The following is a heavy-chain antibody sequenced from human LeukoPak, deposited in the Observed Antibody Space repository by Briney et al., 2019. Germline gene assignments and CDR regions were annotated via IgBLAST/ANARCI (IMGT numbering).Heavy chain of an antibody. J-gene: IGHJ4*02. Sequence: GESLKISCKGSGYSFTSYWIGWVRQMPGKVLEWMAIIYPGDSDTRYSPSFQGQVTISADKSISTAYLQWSSLKASDPAMYYCARSSDSSGYSDYFDYWGQGTLVTVSS. CDR1: GYSFTSYW. CDR2: IYPGDSDT. D-gene: IGHD3-22*01. CDR3: ARSSDSSGYSDYFDY. V-gene: IGHV5-51*01.